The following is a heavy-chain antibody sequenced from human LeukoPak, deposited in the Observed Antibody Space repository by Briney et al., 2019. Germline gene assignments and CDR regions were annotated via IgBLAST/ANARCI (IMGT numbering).Heavy chain of an antibody. D-gene: IGHD2-8*01. Sequence: GGSLRLSCAASGFTVSSNFMSWVRQAPGKGLEWVSVIYSIGSTDHADSVKGRFTISRDNAKNSLYLQLNSLGAEDTAVYYYATRYCTIPACRASSYHCMDNWGKGTTVTVSS. CDR3: ATRYCTIPACRASSYHCMDN. V-gene: IGHV3-53*01. CDR1: GFTVSSNF. J-gene: IGHJ6*03. CDR2: IYSIGST.